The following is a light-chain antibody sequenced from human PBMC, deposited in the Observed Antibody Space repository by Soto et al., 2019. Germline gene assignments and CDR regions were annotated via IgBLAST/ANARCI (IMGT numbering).Light chain of an antibody. Sequence: DIQLTQSPSFLSASVGDRVTITCRASRDIASYLGWYQQKPGKAPKLLIYAASTLQSGVPSRFSRSGTATEFTLTITSLQPEDFATYYCQVLNRFPPLTFGGGTQVAIK. J-gene: IGKJ4*01. V-gene: IGKV1-9*01. CDR2: AAS. CDR3: QVLNRFPPLT. CDR1: RDIASY.